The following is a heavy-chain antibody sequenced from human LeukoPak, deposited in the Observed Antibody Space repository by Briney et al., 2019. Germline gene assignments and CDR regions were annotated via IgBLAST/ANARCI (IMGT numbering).Heavy chain of an antibody. CDR1: GFTFNTYW. CDR2: INSDGSST. D-gene: IGHD3-10*01. Sequence: GGSLRLSCAASGFTFNTYWMHWVRQAPGKGLVWVSRINSDGSSTDYADSVKGRFTISRDNAKNTVYLQMNSLRAEDTAVYYCARDPRGGTLEHWGQGTLVTVSS. CDR3: ARDPRGGTLEH. J-gene: IGHJ1*01. V-gene: IGHV3-74*01.